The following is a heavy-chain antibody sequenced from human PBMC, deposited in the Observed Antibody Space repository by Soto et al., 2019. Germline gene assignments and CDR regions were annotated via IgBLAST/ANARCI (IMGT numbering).Heavy chain of an antibody. CDR1: GGSFSGYY. CDR3: ARQGPYYDILTGYSGAEYFQH. D-gene: IGHD3-9*01. J-gene: IGHJ1*01. V-gene: IGHV4-34*01. CDR2: INHSGST. Sequence: PSETLSLTCAVYGGSFSGYYWSWIRQPPGKGLEWIGEINHSGSTNYNPSLKSRVTISVDTSKNQFSLKLSSVTAADTAVYYCARQGPYYDILTGYSGAEYFQHWGQGTLVTVSS.